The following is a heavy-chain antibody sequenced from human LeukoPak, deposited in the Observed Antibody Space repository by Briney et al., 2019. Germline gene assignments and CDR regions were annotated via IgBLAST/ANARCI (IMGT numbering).Heavy chain of an antibody. V-gene: IGHV5-51*01. CDR3: ARHPRGYCGGDCYWGFDS. J-gene: IGHJ4*02. D-gene: IGHD2-21*02. CDR2: IYPGDSDT. CDR1: GYSFTSYW. Sequence: GESLQISCKGSGYSFTSYWIGWVRPMPGKGLEWMGIIYPGDSDTRYSPSFQGQVTISADKSISTAYLQWSSLRASDTAMYYCARHPRGYCGGDCYWGFDSWGQGTLVTVSS.